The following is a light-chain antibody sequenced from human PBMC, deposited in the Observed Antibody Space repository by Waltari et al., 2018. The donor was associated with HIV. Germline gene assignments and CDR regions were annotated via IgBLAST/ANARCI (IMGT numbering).Light chain of an antibody. Sequence: QSVLTQPHSASGTPGQRVIISCSGSNSNVGSDVVNWYQQTPGTAPKPLIYGDNERPSGVPDRFSGSKSGASASLAISDLQSEDEAEYYCAAWDARLNEYLFGTGTKVTVL. CDR2: GDN. J-gene: IGLJ1*01. CDR3: AAWDARLNEYL. V-gene: IGLV1-44*01. CDR1: NSNVGSDV.